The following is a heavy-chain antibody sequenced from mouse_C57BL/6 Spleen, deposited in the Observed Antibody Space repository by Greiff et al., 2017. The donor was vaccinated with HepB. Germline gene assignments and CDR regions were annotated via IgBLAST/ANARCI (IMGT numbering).Heavy chain of an antibody. D-gene: IGHD1-2*01. CDR2: ISSGGSYT. CDR1: GFTFSSYG. J-gene: IGHJ2*01. Sequence: EVQGVESGGDLVKPGGSLKLSCAASGFTFSSYGMSWVRQTPDKRLEWVATISSGGSYTYYPDSVKGRFTISRDNAKNTLYLQMSSLKSEDTAMYYCARTGYGPYYFDYWGQGTTLTVSS. V-gene: IGHV5-6*01. CDR3: ARTGYGPYYFDY.